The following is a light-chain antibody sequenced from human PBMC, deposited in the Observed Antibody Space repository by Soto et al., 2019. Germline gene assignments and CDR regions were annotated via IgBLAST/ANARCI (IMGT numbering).Light chain of an antibody. V-gene: IGLV2-14*03. CDR3: SSYTSTMTNV. CDR2: DVV. J-gene: IGLJ1*01. CDR1: SSDVGGFNS. Sequence: QSALTQPASVSGSPGQSITISCTGTSSDVGGFNSVSWYQLRPGTAPKLILYDVVDRPSRVSYRFSGSKSGNTASLTISGLQAADEADYFCSSYTSTMTNVFGSGTKVTVL.